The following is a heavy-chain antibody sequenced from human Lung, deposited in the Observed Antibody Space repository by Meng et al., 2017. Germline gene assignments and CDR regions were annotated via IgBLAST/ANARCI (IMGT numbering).Heavy chain of an antibody. CDR2: MKSNVYGGTV. CDR1: GFSFSNAW. V-gene: IGHV3-15*01. CDR3: SGHVDY. J-gene: IGHJ4*01. Sequence: EVPVVVSGGGCVQPGWSLRLCCAASGFSFSNAWMTWDRQARGKGLEWIGSMKSNVYGGTVDYAAAVKGRFFISRDDSENTFYLQMNSLKTEDTAVYYCSGHVDYWGHGTLVTVFS.